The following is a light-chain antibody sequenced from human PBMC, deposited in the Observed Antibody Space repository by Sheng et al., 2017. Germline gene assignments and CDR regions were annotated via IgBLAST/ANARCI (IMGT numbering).Light chain of an antibody. CDR2: AAS. J-gene: IGKJ2*01. Sequence: EIVLTQSPGTLSLSPGERVTLSCRSSQSVSSRYFAWYQQKPGQAPRLLIYAASNRATGIPDRFSGSGSGTDFTLTITRLEPEDFAVYYCHQYGSSPPFTFGQGTKL. CDR1: QSVSSRY. CDR3: HQYGSSPPFT. V-gene: IGKV3-20*01.